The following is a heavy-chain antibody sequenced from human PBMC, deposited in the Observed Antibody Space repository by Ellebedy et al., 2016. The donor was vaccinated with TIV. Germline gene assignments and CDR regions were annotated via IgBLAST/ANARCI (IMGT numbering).Heavy chain of an antibody. CDR3: ATSRARVY. Sequence: GESLKISCTASGFSFSSFAMSWARQASGKGLEWVSHISDDGFSTYNVDSVKGRFTISRDNSKNTLYLQMNSLRVEDTAVYYCATSRARVYWGQGTLVTVSS. CDR1: GFSFSSFA. J-gene: IGHJ4*02. V-gene: IGHV3-23*01. CDR2: ISDDGFST.